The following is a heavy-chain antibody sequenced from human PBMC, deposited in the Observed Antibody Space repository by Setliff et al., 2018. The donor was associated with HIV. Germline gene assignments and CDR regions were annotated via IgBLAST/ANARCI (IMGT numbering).Heavy chain of an antibody. J-gene: IGHJ4*02. Sequence: GGSLRLSCAASGFTFSSRWMTWVRQAPGKGLEWVANIKQDGSENYFVDSVKGRFTISRDNTRSSLFLHMDSLTAEDTPVSYCAREALSRDGYSYFDYWGQGTLVTVSS. CDR1: GFTFSSRW. V-gene: IGHV3-7*01. D-gene: IGHD5-12*01. CDR3: AREALSRDGYSYFDY. CDR2: IKQDGSEN.